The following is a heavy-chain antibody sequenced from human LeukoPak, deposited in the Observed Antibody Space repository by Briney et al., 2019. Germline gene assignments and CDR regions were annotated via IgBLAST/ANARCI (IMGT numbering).Heavy chain of an antibody. CDR1: GYSISSGYY. D-gene: IGHD5-18*01. Sequence: SETLSLTCTVSGYSISSGYYWGWIQQPPGKGLEWIGSIYHSGSTYYNPSLKSRVTISVDTSKNQFSLKLSSVTAADTAVYYCARGRWDTAMVGGYYWGQGTLVTVSS. V-gene: IGHV4-38-2*02. CDR2: IYHSGST. J-gene: IGHJ4*02. CDR3: ARGRWDTAMVGGYY.